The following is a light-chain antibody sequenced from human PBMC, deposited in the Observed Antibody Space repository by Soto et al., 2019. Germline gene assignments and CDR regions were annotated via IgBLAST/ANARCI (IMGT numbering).Light chain of an antibody. J-gene: IGKJ5*01. Sequence: EVVLTQSPATLSVSPGERATLSCRASESVNNKLGWYQQKPGQAPRLLIYRASTRATGIPARFSGSGSGTECTLTISSLQSEDSAVYYGHQYNNWFPFTVGQGTRLEIK. CDR1: ESVNNK. CDR2: RAS. CDR3: HQYNNWFPFT. V-gene: IGKV3-15*01.